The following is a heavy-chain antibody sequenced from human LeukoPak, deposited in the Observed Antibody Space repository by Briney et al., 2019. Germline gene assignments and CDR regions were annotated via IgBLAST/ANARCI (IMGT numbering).Heavy chain of an antibody. V-gene: IGHV1-18*03. J-gene: IGHJ4*02. D-gene: IGHD2-15*01. CDR2: ISAYNGNT. CDR3: ARGPCSGGNCYSFDY. Sequence: ASVKVSCKASGYTFSSYGISWVRQAPGQGLEWMGWISAYNGNTNYAQKLQGRVTMTTDTSTSTAYMELRSLRSDDMAMYYCARGPCSGGNCYSFDYWGQGTLVTVSS. CDR1: GYTFSSYG.